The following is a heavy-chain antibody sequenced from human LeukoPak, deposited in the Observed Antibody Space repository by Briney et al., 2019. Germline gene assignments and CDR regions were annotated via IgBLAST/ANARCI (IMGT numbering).Heavy chain of an antibody. V-gene: IGHV1-8*03. CDR1: GYTFTSYD. CDR2: MNPNSGNT. J-gene: IGHJ4*02. CDR3: ARKDILTGAFDY. D-gene: IGHD3-9*01. Sequence: ASVKVSCKASGYTFTSYDINWVRQATGQGLEWMGWMNPNSGNTDYAQKFQGRVTITRNTSISTAYMELSSLRSEDTAVYYCARKDILTGAFDYWGQGTLVTVSS.